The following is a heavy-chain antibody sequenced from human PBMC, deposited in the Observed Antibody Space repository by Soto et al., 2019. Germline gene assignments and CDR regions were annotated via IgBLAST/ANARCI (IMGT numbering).Heavy chain of an antibody. V-gene: IGHV3-23*01. D-gene: IGHD6-19*01. Sequence: PWGSLSLSCAASGLTFNNYGMSWVRQAPGKGLDWVASTSGSGENTFYADSVKGRFTISRDNSKNNLYLQMNSLSPEDTAVYYYAKDRSRYSSGWHSWFDPWGPGARVAVCS. CDR1: GLTFNNYG. J-gene: IGHJ5*02. CDR3: AKDRSRYSSGWHSWFDP. CDR2: TSGSGENT.